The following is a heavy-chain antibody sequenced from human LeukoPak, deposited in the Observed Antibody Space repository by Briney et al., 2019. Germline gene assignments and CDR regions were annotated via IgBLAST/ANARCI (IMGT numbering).Heavy chain of an antibody. D-gene: IGHD6-19*01. CDR2: INHSGST. CDR1: GGSFSGYY. J-gene: IGHJ4*02. V-gene: IGHV4-34*09. Sequence: SETLSLTCAVYGGSFSGYYWSWIRQPPGKGLEWIGEINHSGSTYYNPSLKSRVTISVDTSKNQFSLKLSSVTAADTAVYYCARGITSIAVAGYFDYWGQGTLVTVSS. CDR3: ARGITSIAVAGYFDY.